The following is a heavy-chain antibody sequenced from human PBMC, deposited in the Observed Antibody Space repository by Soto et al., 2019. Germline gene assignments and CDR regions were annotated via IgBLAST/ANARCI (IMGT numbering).Heavy chain of an antibody. V-gene: IGHV4-34*01. CDR3: ARDWAAPTHVDY. D-gene: IGHD7-27*01. Sequence: QVQLQQWGAGLLKPSETLSLTCAVYGGSLSGYQWTWIRQTPGKGLEWIGEISHVGSTRYNPSLKTGVTISGDTSKNPFPLRLPSLTVADTAAYYCARDWAAPTHVDYWGQGSLVTVSS. J-gene: IGHJ4*02. CDR2: ISHVGST. CDR1: GGSLSGYQ.